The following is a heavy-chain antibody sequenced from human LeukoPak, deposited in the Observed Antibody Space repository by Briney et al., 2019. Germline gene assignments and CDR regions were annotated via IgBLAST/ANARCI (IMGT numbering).Heavy chain of an antibody. J-gene: IGHJ4*02. CDR1: GGSFSGCY. Sequence: SETLSLTCAVYGGSFSGCYWSWIRQPPGKGLEWIGEINHSGSTNYSPSLKSRVTISVDTSKNQFSLKLSSVTAADTAVYYCARRRYCSSTSCRRPPYYFDYWGQGTLVTVSS. CDR3: ARRRYCSSTSCRRPPYYFDY. D-gene: IGHD2-2*01. CDR2: INHSGST. V-gene: IGHV4-34*01.